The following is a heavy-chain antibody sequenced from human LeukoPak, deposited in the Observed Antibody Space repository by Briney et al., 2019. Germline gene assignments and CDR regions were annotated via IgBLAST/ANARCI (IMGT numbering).Heavy chain of an antibody. D-gene: IGHD1-26*01. Sequence: GGTLRLSCAASGVTFSSYGTNWVRQAPGKGLEWVSGISGSGGSTYYADSVKGRFTISRDNSKNTLYLQMNSLRAEDTAVYYCAKTRSVGATLYYFDYWGQGTLVTVSS. CDR2: ISGSGGST. CDR3: AKTRSVGATLYYFDY. J-gene: IGHJ4*02. CDR1: GVTFSSYG. V-gene: IGHV3-23*01.